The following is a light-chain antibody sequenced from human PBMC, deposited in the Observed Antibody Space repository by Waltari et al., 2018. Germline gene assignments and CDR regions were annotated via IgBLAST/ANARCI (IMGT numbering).Light chain of an antibody. CDR2: AVS. CDR3: SSYAGSSKGV. J-gene: IGLJ2*01. Sequence: QSALTQPASVSGSPGQSITISCTGTSSDVGNYQRVSWYQQHPGKAPKLMIYAVSKRPSGVSDRFSGSKSGDMASLTISGLQPEDEAEYFCSSYAGSSKGVFGGWTKVTVL. CDR1: SSDVGNYQR. V-gene: IGLV2-23*02.